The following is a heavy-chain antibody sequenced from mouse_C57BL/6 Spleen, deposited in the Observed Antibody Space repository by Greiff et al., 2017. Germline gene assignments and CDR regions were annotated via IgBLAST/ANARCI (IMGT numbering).Heavy chain of an antibody. D-gene: IGHD2-1*01. V-gene: IGHV1-84*01. CDR3: ARGRGNYPYWYFDV. J-gene: IGHJ1*03. CDR2: IYPGSGNT. Sequence: QVHVKQSGPELVKPGASVKISCKASGYTFTDYYINWVKQRPGQGLEWIGWIYPGSGNTKYNEKFKGKATLTVDTSSSTAYMQLSSLTSEDSAVYFCARGRGNYPYWYFDVWGTGTTVTVSS. CDR1: GYTFTDYY.